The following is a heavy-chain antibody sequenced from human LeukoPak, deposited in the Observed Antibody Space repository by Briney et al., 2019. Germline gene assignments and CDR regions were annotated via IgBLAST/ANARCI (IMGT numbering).Heavy chain of an antibody. V-gene: IGHV3-53*01. CDR2: IYDDHST. CDR1: GSTVSSNY. D-gene: IGHD3-10*01. CDR3: ATVHGPGGYYFDF. J-gene: IGHJ4*02. Sequence: PGGSLRLSCAASGSTVSSNYMSWVRQAPGKGLEWVSLIYDDHSTYYADSVKGRFTISRDSSKNTLYLQMNSLRAEDTAVYYCATVHGPGGYYFDFWGQGTLVTVSS.